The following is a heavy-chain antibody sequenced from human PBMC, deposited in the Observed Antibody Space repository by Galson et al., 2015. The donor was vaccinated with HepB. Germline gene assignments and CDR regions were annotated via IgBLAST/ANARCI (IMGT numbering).Heavy chain of an antibody. CDR3: AREDDAFDI. Sequence: SLRLSCAISGLPVRNHYMSWVRQAPGKGLEWVSIIHSAGSTYYADSVKGRFTISRDYYKNTVFLQMNSLRAEDTAMYYCAREDDAFDIWGQGTMVTVSS. V-gene: IGHV3-53*01. J-gene: IGHJ3*02. CDR2: IHSAGST. CDR1: GLPVRNHY.